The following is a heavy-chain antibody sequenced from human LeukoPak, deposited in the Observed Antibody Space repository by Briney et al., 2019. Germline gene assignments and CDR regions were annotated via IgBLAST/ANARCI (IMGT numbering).Heavy chain of an antibody. CDR2: IKEDGSEK. J-gene: IGHJ4*02. CDR3: TRDHDSTPSDY. Sequence: GGSLRLSCATSGFTFSSYWMSWVRQAPGKGLEWVANIKEDGSEKYYVDSVKGRFTISRDNAKNSLSLQLNSLRAEDTAVYYCTRDHDSTPSDYWGQGTLVTVSS. CDR1: GFTFSSYW. D-gene: IGHD3-22*01. V-gene: IGHV3-7*05.